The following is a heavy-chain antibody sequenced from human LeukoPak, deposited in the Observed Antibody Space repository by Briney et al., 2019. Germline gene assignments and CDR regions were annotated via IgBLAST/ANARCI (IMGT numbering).Heavy chain of an antibody. CDR1: GLTVSYAW. D-gene: IGHD5-18*01. Sequence: GPSLRLSCAGYGLTVSYAWTGWVRQAPGKGLEWVGRIKSKNDGGTTDYAAPVKGRFTISRDDSQNTLYLQMNSLKTEDTAVYFCTSLNVDTAMVTTFRYWGQGTLVTVSS. CDR3: TSLNVDTAMVTTFRY. V-gene: IGHV3-15*01. CDR2: IKSKNDGGTT. J-gene: IGHJ4*02.